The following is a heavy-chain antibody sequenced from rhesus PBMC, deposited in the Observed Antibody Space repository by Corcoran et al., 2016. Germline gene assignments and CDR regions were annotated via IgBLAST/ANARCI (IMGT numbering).Heavy chain of an antibody. J-gene: IGHJ4*01. CDR3: TTLIDS. CDR1: GAFISSHW. Sequence: QVQLQESGPGLVKPSETLSLTCPVSGAFISSHWWSWLRQPPGKGLEWIGEINGNSGSTNYNPSLKSRVTISRDTSKNQFSLILSSVTAADSALYFCTTLIDSWGQGVLVTVSS. CDR2: INGNSGST. V-gene: IGHV4-80*01.